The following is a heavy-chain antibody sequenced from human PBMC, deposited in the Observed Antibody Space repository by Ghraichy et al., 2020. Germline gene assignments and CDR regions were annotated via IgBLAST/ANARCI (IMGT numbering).Heavy chain of an antibody. Sequence: SETLSLTCTVSGGSISSYYWSWIRQPPGKGLEWIGYIYTSGSTNYNPSLKSRVTISVDTSKNQFSLKLSSVTAADTAVYYCARGLGTVAGTAADAFDIWGQGTMVTVSS. V-gene: IGHV4-4*09. D-gene: IGHD6-19*01. J-gene: IGHJ3*02. CDR1: GGSISSYY. CDR2: IYTSGST. CDR3: ARGLGTVAGTAADAFDI.